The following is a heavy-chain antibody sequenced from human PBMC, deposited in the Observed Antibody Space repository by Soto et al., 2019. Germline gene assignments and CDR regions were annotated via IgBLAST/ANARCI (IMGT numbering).Heavy chain of an antibody. CDR1: GFTFNSHE. J-gene: IGHJ5*02. CDR3: ARSWGLYCSSSRCYRPWFDP. D-gene: IGHD2-2*01. V-gene: IGHV3-48*03. CDR2: ISSSGGSI. Sequence: EVQLVESGGGLVQPGGSLRLSCAGSGFTFNSHEMTWVRQAPGKGLEWVSSISSSGGSIYYADSVKGRFSVSRDNAKNSLYLQMNSLRAKDTAVYYCARSWGLYCSSSRCYRPWFDPWGRGTMATVSS.